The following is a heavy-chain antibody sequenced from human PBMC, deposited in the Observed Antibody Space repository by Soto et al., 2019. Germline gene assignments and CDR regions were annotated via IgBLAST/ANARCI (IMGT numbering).Heavy chain of an antibody. CDR3: ALDDDYGHNGFDY. D-gene: IGHD4-17*01. J-gene: IGHJ4*02. Sequence: QVQLVESGGGVVQPGRSLRLSCAASGFTFSRYGMHWVRQAPGKGLEWVAVILDDGSAQNYADSVKGRFTISRDNSKHSRYLHMILRTAEDTAVYYCALDDDYGHNGFDYWGQGTLVTVSS. CDR2: ILDDGSAQ. CDR1: GFTFSRYG. V-gene: IGHV3-33*01.